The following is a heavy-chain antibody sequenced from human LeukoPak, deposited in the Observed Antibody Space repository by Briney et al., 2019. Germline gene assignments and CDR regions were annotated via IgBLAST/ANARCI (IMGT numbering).Heavy chain of an antibody. V-gene: IGHV4-59*01. CDR3: ARRYRSGCSPTYDY. CDR1: GGSISSYY. D-gene: IGHD6-19*01. J-gene: IGHJ4*02. CDR2: IYNSEGGT. Sequence: SETLSLTRTVSGGSISSYYWGWIRQPPGKGLEWIGYIYNSEGGTNSNPSLKSRVTISEDTSKNQFSLKLSSVTAADTAVYYCARRYRSGCSPTYDYWGQGIPVTVSS.